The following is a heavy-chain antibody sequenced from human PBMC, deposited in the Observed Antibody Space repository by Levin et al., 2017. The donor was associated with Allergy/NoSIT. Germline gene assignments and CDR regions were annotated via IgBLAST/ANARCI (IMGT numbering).Heavy chain of an antibody. J-gene: IGHJ4*02. CDR3: ARQCYDILTGYYNFDY. CDR1: GGSISSSISY. D-gene: IGHD3-9*01. V-gene: IGHV4-39*01. Sequence: SCTVSGGSISSSISYWGWIRQAPGKGLEWIGSIYNSGSTYYNPSLKSRVTTSVDTSKNQFSLTLSSVTAADTAVYYCARQCYDILTGYYNFDYWGQGTLVTVSS. CDR2: IYNSGST.